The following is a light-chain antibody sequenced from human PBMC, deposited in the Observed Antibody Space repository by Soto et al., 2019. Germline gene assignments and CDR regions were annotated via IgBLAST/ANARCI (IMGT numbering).Light chain of an antibody. CDR2: EAS. J-gene: IGKJ4*01. CDR1: QGISSY. V-gene: IGKV1-9*01. CDR3: QQLNSYPLT. Sequence: DIQLTQSPSFLSASVGDRVTISCRASQGISSYLTWYQQKPGKAPKLLIYEASTLQSGVPPRFSGSGSGTEFTLTISSLQPEDFATYYCQQLNSYPLTFGGGTKVEIK.